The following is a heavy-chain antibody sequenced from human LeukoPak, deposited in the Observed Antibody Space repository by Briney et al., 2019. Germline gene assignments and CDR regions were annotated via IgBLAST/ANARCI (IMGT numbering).Heavy chain of an antibody. Sequence: SVKVSCKASGGTFSSCAISWVRQAPGQGLEWMGRIIPILGIANYAQKFQGRVTITADKSTSTAYMELSSLRSEDTAVYYCARLERSSGWYGHGDYWGQGTLVTVSS. D-gene: IGHD6-19*01. V-gene: IGHV1-69*04. J-gene: IGHJ4*02. CDR1: GGTFSSCA. CDR3: ARLERSSGWYGHGDY. CDR2: IIPILGIA.